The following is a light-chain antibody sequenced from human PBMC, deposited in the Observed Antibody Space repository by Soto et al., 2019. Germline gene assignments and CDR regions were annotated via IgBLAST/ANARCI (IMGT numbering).Light chain of an antibody. V-gene: IGKV1-39*01. J-gene: IGKJ1*01. Sequence: DIQMTQSASSLSASLGDRVTITWRASQSISNFLNWYQQKPGKAPKLLIYAASSFQSGVPSRFSGSGYGTDFTLTISSLQTEDFATYYCQQSYSTPRTFGQGTKVDI. CDR2: AAS. CDR3: QQSYSTPRT. CDR1: QSISNF.